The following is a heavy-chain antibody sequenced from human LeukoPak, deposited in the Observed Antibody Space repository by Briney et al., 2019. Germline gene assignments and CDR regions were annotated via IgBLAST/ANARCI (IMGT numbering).Heavy chain of an antibody. CDR1: GFTLSSYA. CDR3: AKQSAGSAAWYSLHYDF. Sequence: PGGSLRLSCAASGFTLSSYAMTWVRQAPGRGLEWVSSVDGGGGGTYYADSVKGRFTISRDNSTDTLYLQMNGLRAEDTAVYFCAKQSAGSAAWYSLHYDFWGQGTLVTVSS. J-gene: IGHJ4*02. CDR2: VDGGGGGT. V-gene: IGHV3-23*01. D-gene: IGHD6-13*01.